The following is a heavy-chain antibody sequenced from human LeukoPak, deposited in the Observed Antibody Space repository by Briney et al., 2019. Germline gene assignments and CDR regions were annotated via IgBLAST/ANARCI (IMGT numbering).Heavy chain of an antibody. CDR3: ARSKSSSLSC. Sequence: PGESLKISCKGSGYSFTSYWISWVRQMPGKGLGWMGRIDPSDSYTNYSPSFQGHVTISADKSISTAYLQWSSLKASDTAMYYCARSKSSSLSCWGQGTLVTVSS. CDR2: IDPSDSYT. D-gene: IGHD6-13*01. CDR1: GYSFTSYW. J-gene: IGHJ4*02. V-gene: IGHV5-10-1*01.